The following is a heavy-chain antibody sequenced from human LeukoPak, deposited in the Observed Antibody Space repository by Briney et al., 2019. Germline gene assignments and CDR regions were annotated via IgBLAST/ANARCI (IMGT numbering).Heavy chain of an antibody. CDR2: ISGYNGNT. V-gene: IGHV1-18*01. CDR3: ARDPDYDTLTGYYYFDY. CDR1: GYSFTTYG. D-gene: IGHD3-9*01. J-gene: IGHJ4*02. Sequence: GSVKVSCKASGYSFTTYGISWVRQAPGQGLEWMGWISGYNGNTNYVQKLQGRVTMTTDTSTSTAYMEVRSLRSDGTAVYYCARDPDYDTLTGYYYFDYWGQGTLVTVSS.